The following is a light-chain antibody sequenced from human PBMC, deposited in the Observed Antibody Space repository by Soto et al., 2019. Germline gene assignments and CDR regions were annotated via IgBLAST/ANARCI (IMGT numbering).Light chain of an antibody. CDR3: QQYGSSPYT. Sequence: EIVLTQSPGTLSLSPGERATLSCRASQSVSSSSLAWYQQKPGQAPRLLIYGASSRATGIPDRFSGSGSGTYFTRTISRLEPEDFAVFYCQQYGSSPYTFGQGTKLEIK. J-gene: IGKJ2*01. V-gene: IGKV3-20*01. CDR2: GAS. CDR1: QSVSSSS.